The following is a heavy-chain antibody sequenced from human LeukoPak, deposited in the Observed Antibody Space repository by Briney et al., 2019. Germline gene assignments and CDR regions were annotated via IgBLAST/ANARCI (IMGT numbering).Heavy chain of an antibody. CDR2: INSDGSST. CDR3: ARDPAPQGWFDS. J-gene: IGHJ5*01. V-gene: IGHV3-74*01. CDR1: GFTLSTYW. Sequence: GGSLRLSCAASGFTLSTYWMHWVRQAPGKGLVWVSRINSDGSSTTYADSVKGRFTISRDNAKNILYLRMNSLRAEGTAVYHCARDPAPQGWFDSWGQGTLVTVSS.